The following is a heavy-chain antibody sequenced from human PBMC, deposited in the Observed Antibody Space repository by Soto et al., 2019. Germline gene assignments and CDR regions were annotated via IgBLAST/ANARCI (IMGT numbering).Heavy chain of an antibody. CDR1: GFTFSSYG. Sequence: HVQLVESGGGVVQPGRSLRLSCAASGFTFSSYGMHWVRQARGKGLEWVAVISYDGSNKYYADSVKGRFTISRDNSKNTLYLQMNSLRAEDTAVYYCAKPNAVGGSGSYFGIDYWGQGTLVTVSS. CDR2: ISYDGSNK. J-gene: IGHJ4*02. V-gene: IGHV3-30*18. D-gene: IGHD3-10*01. CDR3: AKPNAVGGSGSYFGIDY.